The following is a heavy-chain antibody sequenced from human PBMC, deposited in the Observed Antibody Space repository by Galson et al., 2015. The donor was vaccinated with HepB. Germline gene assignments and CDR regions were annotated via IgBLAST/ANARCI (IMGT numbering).Heavy chain of an antibody. D-gene: IGHD4-17*01. V-gene: IGHV3-23*01. CDR3: AKDPRRYGDSNGY. CDR2: ISGSGGST. Sequence: SLRLSCAASGFTFSSYAMSWVRQAPGKGLEWVSAISGSGGSTYYADSVKGRFTISRDNSKNTLYLQMNNLRAEDTAVYYCAKDPRRYGDSNGYWGQGTLVTVSS. CDR1: GFTFSSYA. J-gene: IGHJ4*02.